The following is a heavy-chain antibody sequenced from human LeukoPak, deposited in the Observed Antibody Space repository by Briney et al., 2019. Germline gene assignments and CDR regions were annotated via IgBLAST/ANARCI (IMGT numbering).Heavy chain of an antibody. CDR1: GGAVTTFT. J-gene: IGHJ3*02. CDR2: IIPIFGTP. D-gene: IGHD6-6*01. V-gene: IGHV1-69*06. Sequence: SVKVSCKTSGGAVTTFTISWVRQAPGQGLEWMGGIIPIFGTPDHAQRFQGRVTVTADRSTGTVYLELSSLRSEDTAVYYCARSHSSSSGHDAFNIWGQGTMVTVSS. CDR3: ARSHSSSSGHDAFNI.